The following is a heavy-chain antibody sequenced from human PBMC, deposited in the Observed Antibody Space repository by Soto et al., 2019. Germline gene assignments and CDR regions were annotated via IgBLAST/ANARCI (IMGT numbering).Heavy chain of an antibody. CDR1: EFTFSSYA. J-gene: IGHJ6*02. Sequence: QVQLVESGGGVVQPGESLRLSCAASEFTFSSYAMHWVRQAPGKGLEWVAVVSHDGSNKYYADSVKGRFTISRDNSKYTLNLQMNSLRAEDTAVYYCAKDQSTNSRSYHALDVWGQGTTVTVSS. CDR3: AKDQSTNSRSYHALDV. CDR2: VSHDGSNK. V-gene: IGHV3-30*18. D-gene: IGHD2-8*01.